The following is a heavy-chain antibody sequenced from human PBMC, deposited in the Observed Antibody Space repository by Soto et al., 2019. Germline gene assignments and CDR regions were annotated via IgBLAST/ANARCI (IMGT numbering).Heavy chain of an antibody. J-gene: IGHJ4*02. D-gene: IGHD7-27*01. CDR1: GFTFSSYA. V-gene: IGHV3-23*01. CDR3: AKDLVGGDVLGITSPTEFDY. CDR2: ISGSGGST. Sequence: EVQLLESGGGLVQPGGSLRLSCAASGFTFSSYAMSWVRQAPGKGLEWVSAISGSGGSTYYADSVKGRFTISRDNSKNTLYLQMNSLRDEDTAVYYCAKDLVGGDVLGITSPTEFDYWGQGTLVTVSS.